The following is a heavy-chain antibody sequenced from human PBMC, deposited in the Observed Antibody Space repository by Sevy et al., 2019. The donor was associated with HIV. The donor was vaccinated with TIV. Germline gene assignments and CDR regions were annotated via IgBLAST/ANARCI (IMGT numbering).Heavy chain of an antibody. V-gene: IGHV3-15*01. D-gene: IGHD1-26*01. CDR3: ATVLGAGAAGAFEI. CDR2: AKRKSDGGSI. J-gene: IGHJ3*02. Sequence: GVSLRLSCAGSGFSFKNVWMTWVRQTPGKGLEWVGHAKRKSDGGSIDYGSPVNGRFTISRDDSKDMLYLQMSGLKTEDTGVYYCATVLGAGAAGAFEIWGQGTMVTVSS. CDR1: GFSFKNVW.